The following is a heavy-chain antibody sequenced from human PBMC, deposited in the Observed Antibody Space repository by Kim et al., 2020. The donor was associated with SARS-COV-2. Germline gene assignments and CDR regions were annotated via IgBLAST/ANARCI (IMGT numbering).Heavy chain of an antibody. V-gene: IGHV3-30*18. CDR2: ISYDGSNK. D-gene: IGHD2-15*01. J-gene: IGHJ4*02. CDR1: GFTFSSYG. CDR3: AKGGNYFDY. Sequence: GGSLRLSCAASGFTFSSYGMHWVRQAPGKGLEWVAVISYDGSNKYYADSVKGRFTISRDNSKNTLYLQMNSLRAEDTAVYYCAKGGNYFDYWGQGTLVTVSS.